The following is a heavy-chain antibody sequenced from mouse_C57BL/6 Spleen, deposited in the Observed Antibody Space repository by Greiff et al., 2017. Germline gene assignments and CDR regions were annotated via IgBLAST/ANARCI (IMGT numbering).Heavy chain of an antibody. CDR1: GFSLTSYG. Sequence: VHLVESGPGLVQPSQSLSITCTVSGFSLTSYGVHWVRQSPGKGLEWLGVIWRGGSTDYNAAFMSRLSITKDNSTSQVFFKMNSLQADDTAIYYCAKGVIYYYGSSLFYYAMDYWGQGTSVTVSS. CDR3: AKGVIYYYGSSLFYYAMDY. CDR2: IWRGGST. D-gene: IGHD1-1*01. V-gene: IGHV2-5*01. J-gene: IGHJ4*01.